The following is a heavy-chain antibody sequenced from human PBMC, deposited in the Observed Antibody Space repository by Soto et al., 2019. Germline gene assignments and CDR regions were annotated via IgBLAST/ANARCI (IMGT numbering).Heavy chain of an antibody. Sequence: EGQLVESGGGLVQPGGSLRLACVASGFIFSDYDMHWVRQATGKSLEWVSAIGTAGDTHDSDSVKGRFTISRENGVNSLYLQMNSLRAGDTAVYYCARDPSGWGLDVWGQGTMVTVSS. CDR1: GFIFSDYD. CDR2: IGTAGDT. J-gene: IGHJ3*01. V-gene: IGHV3-13*01. CDR3: ARDPSGWGLDV. D-gene: IGHD6-19*01.